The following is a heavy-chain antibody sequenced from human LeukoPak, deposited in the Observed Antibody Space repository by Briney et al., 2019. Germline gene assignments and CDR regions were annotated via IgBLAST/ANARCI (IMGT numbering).Heavy chain of an antibody. D-gene: IGHD3-22*01. J-gene: IGHJ4*02. Sequence: SETLSPTCPLSSASLNTVAYYCSWLLQPAWKGLDWIGLTYTTESTDYNPSLKSRVSISIATSRNKFSLKLSSVTAADTAVYYCARDVTMIVGANFEYWGQGTLVTVSS. CDR2: TYTTEST. V-gene: IGHV4-61*02. CDR1: SASLNTVAYY. CDR3: ARDVTMIVGANFEY.